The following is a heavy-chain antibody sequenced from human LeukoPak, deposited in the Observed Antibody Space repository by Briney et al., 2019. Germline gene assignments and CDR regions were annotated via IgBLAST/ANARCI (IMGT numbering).Heavy chain of an antibody. V-gene: IGHV1-24*01. CDR3: ARSYCSSTSCPHDDAFDI. J-gene: IGHJ3*02. CDR2: FDPEDGET. Sequence: ASVKVSCKVSGYTLTELSMHWVRQAPGKGLEWMGGFDPEDGETIYAQKFQGRVTMTEDTSTDTAYMELSSLRSEDTAVYYCARSYCSSTSCPHDDAFDIWGQGTMVTVSS. D-gene: IGHD2-2*01. CDR1: GYTLTELS.